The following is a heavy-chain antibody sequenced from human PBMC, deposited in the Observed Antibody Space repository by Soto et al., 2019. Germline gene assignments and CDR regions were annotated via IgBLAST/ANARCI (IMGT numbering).Heavy chain of an antibody. V-gene: IGHV3-23*01. CDR1: GFTFSSDA. Sequence: PGGSLSLSCAASGFTFSSDAMSWVRQAPGKGLEWVSAISSSGGSTSYADSVKGRFTISRDNSENALYLQMNSLRAEDTAVYYCAKVGSSYYFDYWGQGTLVTSPQ. J-gene: IGHJ4*02. CDR2: ISSSGGST. CDR3: AKVGSSYYFDY. D-gene: IGHD6-6*01.